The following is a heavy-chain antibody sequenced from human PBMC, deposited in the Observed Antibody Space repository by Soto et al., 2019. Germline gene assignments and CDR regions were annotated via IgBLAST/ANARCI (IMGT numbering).Heavy chain of an antibody. Sequence: QVQLVQTGAEVKKPGPSVKVSSKTSDNTFTTYDSNWVRQATGQGLEWMCWINGYNGNTKYAPKLLGKVNLNTATSTSTAYMELRSLGSDDTAVYYCARDSSRYSGSCSQRWGQGTLVTVSS. D-gene: IGHD1-26*01. CDR3: ARDSSRYSGSCSQR. J-gene: IGHJ1*01. CDR2: INGYNGNT. V-gene: IGHV1-18*01. CDR1: DNTFTTYD.